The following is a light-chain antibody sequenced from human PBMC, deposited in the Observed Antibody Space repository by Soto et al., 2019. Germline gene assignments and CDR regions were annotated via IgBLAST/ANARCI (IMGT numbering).Light chain of an antibody. Sequence: QSALTQPASVSGSPGQSITISCTGTSSDVGGYNFVSWYQQHPGKAPKLMIYEVNNRPSGVSNRFSGSKSGNTASLTISGLQAEEEAYYYCSSWASRTTQVLGGGTKLTVL. CDR1: SSDVGGYNF. CDR2: EVN. CDR3: SSWASRTTQV. V-gene: IGLV2-14*01. J-gene: IGLJ3*02.